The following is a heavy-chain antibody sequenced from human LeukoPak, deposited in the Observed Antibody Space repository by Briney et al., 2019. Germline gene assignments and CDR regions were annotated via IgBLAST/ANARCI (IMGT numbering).Heavy chain of an antibody. V-gene: IGHV4-39*01. CDR1: GGPISSCNDY. D-gene: IGHD6-13*01. Sequence: SETLSLTCTVSGGPISSCNDYWRRVRQPPGKGLVCNWSIYYSRTTYYSPSHKSRVTISVDTSKNQFSLKLTSVTAADTAVYYCGRSGAAEGPTHNWFDPWSQGTLVTVSS. J-gene: IGHJ5*02. CDR2: IYYSRTT. CDR3: GRSGAAEGPTHNWFDP.